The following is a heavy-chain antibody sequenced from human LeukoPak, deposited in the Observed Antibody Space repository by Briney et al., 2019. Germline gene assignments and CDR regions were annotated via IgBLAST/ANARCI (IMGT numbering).Heavy chain of an antibody. CDR1: GFTFSSYW. V-gene: IGHV3-7*01. Sequence: GGSLRLSCAASGFTFSSYWMSWVRQAPWKGLEWVANIKQDGSEKYYVDSVKGRFTISRDNAKNSLYLQMNSLRAEDTAVYYSAGEGSSGWFFDYWGQGTLVTVSS. D-gene: IGHD6-19*01. J-gene: IGHJ4*02. CDR2: IKQDGSEK. CDR3: AGEGSSGWFFDY.